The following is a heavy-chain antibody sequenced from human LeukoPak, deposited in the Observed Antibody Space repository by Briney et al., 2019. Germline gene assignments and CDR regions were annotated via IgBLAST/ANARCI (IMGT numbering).Heavy chain of an antibody. CDR1: GFTFSSYA. CDR3: AKSGYVWGSYYDYFDY. CDR2: ISGSGGST. J-gene: IGHJ4*02. V-gene: IGHV3-23*01. Sequence: SGGSLRLSCAASGFTFSSYAMSWVRQAPGKGQEWVSAISGSGGSTYYADSVKGRFTISRDNSKNTLYLQMNSLRAEDTAVYYCAKSGYVWGSYYDYFDYWGQGTLVTVSS. D-gene: IGHD3-16*01.